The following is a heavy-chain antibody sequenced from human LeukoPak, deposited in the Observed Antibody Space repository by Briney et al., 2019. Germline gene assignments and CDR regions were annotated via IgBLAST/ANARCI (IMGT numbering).Heavy chain of an antibody. J-gene: IGHJ6*03. CDR1: GYTFTSYD. V-gene: IGHV1-69*05. CDR2: VMPLFNTP. D-gene: IGHD1-14*01. CDR3: ARVDRHHFYMDV. Sequence: SVKVSCKASGYTFTSYDINWVRQATGQGLEWMGGVMPLFNTPNYAQKFQGRITIITDASTHTSYMELRSLRSEDTAVYSCARVDRHHFYMDVWGKGTTVTVSS.